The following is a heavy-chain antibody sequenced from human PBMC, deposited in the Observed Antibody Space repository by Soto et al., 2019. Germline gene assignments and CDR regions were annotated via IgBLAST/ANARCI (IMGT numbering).Heavy chain of an antibody. CDR3: ARDRAEAFDI. V-gene: IGHV3-33*01. J-gene: IGHJ3*02. Sequence: GGSLRLSCAASGFTFSNYGMHWVRQAPGKGLEWVAVIWYDGSNKYYPDAVKGRFTTSRDNSKNILYLQMNSLRAEDTAVYYCARDRAEAFDIWGQGTMVTVSS. CDR1: GFTFSNYG. CDR2: IWYDGSNK.